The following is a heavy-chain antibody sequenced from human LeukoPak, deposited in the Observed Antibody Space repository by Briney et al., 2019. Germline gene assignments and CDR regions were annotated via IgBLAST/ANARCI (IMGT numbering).Heavy chain of an antibody. CDR3: ARARTMIDSPYYYYYYGMDV. J-gene: IGHJ6*02. CDR1: GGTFSSYA. CDR2: IIPILGIA. D-gene: IGHD3-22*01. Sequence: ASVKVSCKASGGTFSSYAISWVRHAPGQGLEWMGRIIPILGIANYAQKFQGRVTITADKSTSTAYMELSSLRSEDTAVYYCARARTMIDSPYYYYYYGMDVWGQGTTVTVSS. V-gene: IGHV1-69*04.